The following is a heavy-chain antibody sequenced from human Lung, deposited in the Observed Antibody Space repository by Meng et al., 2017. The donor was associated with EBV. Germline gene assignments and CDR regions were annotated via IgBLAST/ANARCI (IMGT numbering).Heavy chain of an antibody. D-gene: IGHD2-21*01. V-gene: IGHV4-4*02. CDR2: IHHSGRT. Sequence: QVQLQESGQGLVNPSGTLSLPCAVSGGSIIIGNWWSWVRQSPGKGLEWIGEIHHSGRTNYNPSLKSRITMSLDKPKNQFSLKLSSVTAADTAVYYCARDSDSAYSLGYWGQGTLVTVSS. J-gene: IGHJ4*02. CDR1: GGSIIIGNW. CDR3: ARDSDSAYSLGY.